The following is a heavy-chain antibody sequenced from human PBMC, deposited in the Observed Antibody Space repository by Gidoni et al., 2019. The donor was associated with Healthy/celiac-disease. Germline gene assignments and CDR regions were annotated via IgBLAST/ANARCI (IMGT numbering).Heavy chain of an antibody. J-gene: IGHJ3*02. D-gene: IGHD5-18*01. V-gene: IGHV3-15*01. Sequence: GRFTISRDDSKNTLYLQMNSLKTEDTAVYYCTTDPVDTAMVLDAFDIWGQGTMVTVSS. CDR3: TTDPVDTAMVLDAFDI.